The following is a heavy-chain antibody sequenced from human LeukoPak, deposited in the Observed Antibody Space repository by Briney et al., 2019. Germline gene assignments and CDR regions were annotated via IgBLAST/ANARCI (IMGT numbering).Heavy chain of an antibody. J-gene: IGHJ3*02. CDR2: ISWNSGSI. V-gene: IGHV3-9*01. CDR3: ARDFLMSSSWYGAFDI. CDR1: GFTFDDYA. D-gene: IGHD6-13*01. Sequence: GGSLRLSCAASGFTFDDYAMHWVRQAPGKGLEWVSGISWNSGSIGYADSVKGRFTISRDNAKNSLYLQMNSLRAEDTAVYYCARDFLMSSSWYGAFDIWGQGTMVTVSS.